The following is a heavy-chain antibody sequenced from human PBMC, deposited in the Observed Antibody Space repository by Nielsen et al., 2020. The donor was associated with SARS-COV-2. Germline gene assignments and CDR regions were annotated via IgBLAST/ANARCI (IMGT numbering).Heavy chain of an antibody. D-gene: IGHD6-6*01. Sequence: VRQMPGKGLEWMGIINPSGGSTSYAQKFQGRVTMTRDTSTSTVYMELSSLRSEDTAVYYCARASIADPTDWGQGTLVTVSS. V-gene: IGHV1-46*01. CDR3: ARASIADPTD. CDR2: INPSGGST. J-gene: IGHJ4*02.